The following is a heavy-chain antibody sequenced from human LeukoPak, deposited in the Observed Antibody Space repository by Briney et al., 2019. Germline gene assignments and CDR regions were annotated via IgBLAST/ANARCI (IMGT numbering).Heavy chain of an antibody. J-gene: IGHJ4*02. CDR3: ASHPLLGMATIGRTFDY. V-gene: IGHV1-69*04. CDR2: IIPIFGIA. Sequence: SVKVSCKASGGTFSSYAISWERQAPGQGLEWMGRIIPIFGIANYAQKFQGRVTITADKSTSTAYMELSSLRSEDTAVYYCASHPLLGMATIGRTFDYWGQGTLVTVSS. CDR1: GGTFSSYA. D-gene: IGHD5-24*01.